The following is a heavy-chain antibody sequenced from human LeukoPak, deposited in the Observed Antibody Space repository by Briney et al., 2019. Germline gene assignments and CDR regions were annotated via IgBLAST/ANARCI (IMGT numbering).Heavy chain of an antibody. J-gene: IGHJ4*02. CDR2: ISGSGGST. D-gene: IGHD3-10*01. CDR3: AKRIAVGDYDY. Sequence: AGGSLRLSCAAPGFTFSSYAMSWVRQAPGKGLEWVSAISGSGGSTYYADSVKGRFTISRDNSKKTLYLQMNSLRAEDTAVYYCAKRIAVGDYDYWGQGTLVTVSS. CDR1: GFTFSSYA. V-gene: IGHV3-23*01.